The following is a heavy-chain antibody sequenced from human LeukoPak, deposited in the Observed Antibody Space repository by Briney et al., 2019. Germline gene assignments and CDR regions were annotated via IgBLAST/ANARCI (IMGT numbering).Heavy chain of an antibody. CDR3: ARVATGYDFWSGYPPVYYYGMDV. CDR2: IYYSGST. D-gene: IGHD3-3*01. J-gene: IGHJ6*02. V-gene: IGHV4-39*01. Sequence: SETLSLTCTVSGGSISSSSYYWGWIRQPPGKGLEWIGSIYYSGSTYYNPSLKSRVTISVDTSKNQFSLKLSSVTAADTAVYYCARVATGYDFWSGYPPVYYYGMDVWGQGTTVTVSS. CDR1: GGSISSSSYY.